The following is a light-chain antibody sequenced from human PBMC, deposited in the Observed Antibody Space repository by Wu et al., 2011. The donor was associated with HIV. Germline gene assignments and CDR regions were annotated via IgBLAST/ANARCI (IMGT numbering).Light chain of an antibody. CDR2: GAS. J-gene: IGKJ1*01. Sequence: CRASQSVSRSYLAWYQQKPGQAPRLLIYGASSRATGIPDRFSGSGSGTDFTLTISSLQPEDVATYYCQKYNTAPWTFGQGTKVEMK. CDR3: QKYNTAPWT. CDR1: QSVSRSY. V-gene: IGKV3-20*01.